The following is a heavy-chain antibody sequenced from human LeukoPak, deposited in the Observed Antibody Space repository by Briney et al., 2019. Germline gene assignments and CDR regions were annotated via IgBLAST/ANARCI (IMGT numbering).Heavy chain of an antibody. Sequence: PGGSLRLSCAASGFTFSSYSMNGVRQAPGKGLEWVSSISSSSSYIYYADSVKGRFTISRDNAKNSLYLQMNSLRAEDTAVYYCARDSAAASNWFDPWGQGTLVTVSS. CDR3: ARDSAAASNWFDP. J-gene: IGHJ5*02. CDR2: ISSSSSYI. CDR1: GFTFSSYS. D-gene: IGHD2-2*01. V-gene: IGHV3-21*01.